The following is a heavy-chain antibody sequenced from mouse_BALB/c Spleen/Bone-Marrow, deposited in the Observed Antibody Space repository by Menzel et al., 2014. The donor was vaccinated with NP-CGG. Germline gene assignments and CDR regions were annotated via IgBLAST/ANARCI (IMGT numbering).Heavy chain of an antibody. V-gene: IGHV3-6*02. CDR1: GYSITSDYY. D-gene: IGHD1-1*01. Sequence: EVKLVESGPGLVKPSQSLSLTCSVTGYSITSDYYWNWIRPFPGNKLEWMAYIRYDGSNNYNPSLKNRISITRDTSKNQFFLKLNSVTSEDTATYYCARLRGSNYGYFDVWGAGTAVTVSS. CDR3: ARLRGSNYGYFDV. CDR2: IRYDGSN. J-gene: IGHJ1*01.